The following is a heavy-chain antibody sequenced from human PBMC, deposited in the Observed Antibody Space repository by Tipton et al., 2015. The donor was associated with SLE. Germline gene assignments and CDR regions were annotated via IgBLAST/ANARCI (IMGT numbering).Heavy chain of an antibody. Sequence: SLRLSCVVSGFSLSDYYMSWIRQAPGKGLEWLSQISRGGSTIIDADSVRGRFTISRDNAKNSVYLQMNSLRVDDTAVYDCANSRFLNRLRYCTNGGCHKAVDYWGQGTLVTVSS. CDR1: GFSLSDYY. CDR2: ISRGGSTI. J-gene: IGHJ4*02. D-gene: IGHD2-8*01. V-gene: IGHV3-11*01. CDR3: ANSRFLNRLRYCTNGGCHKAVDY.